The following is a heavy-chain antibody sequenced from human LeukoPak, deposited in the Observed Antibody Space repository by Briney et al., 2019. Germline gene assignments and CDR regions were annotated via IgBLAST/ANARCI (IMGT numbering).Heavy chain of an antibody. J-gene: IGHJ6*02. Sequence: GGSLRLSCAASGFTFSSYAMSWVRQAPGKGLEWVSVISDSGGSTYHADSVKGRFTISRDNSKNTLYLQMNSLRAEDTAVYYCAKARGIRYYYGMDVWGQGTTVTVSS. CDR2: ISDSGGST. D-gene: IGHD1-26*01. CDR1: GFTFSSYA. V-gene: IGHV3-23*01. CDR3: AKARGIRYYYGMDV.